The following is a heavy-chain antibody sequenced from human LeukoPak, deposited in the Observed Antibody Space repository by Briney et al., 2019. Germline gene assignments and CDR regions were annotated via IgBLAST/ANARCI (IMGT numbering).Heavy chain of an antibody. Sequence: SQTLSLTCTVSGGSISSAGYYWSWIRQPAGKGLEWIGRIYTNGNTNYNPSLKSRVTISVDTSKNQFSLKLSSVTAADTAVYYCARHGPLPEDAFDIWGQGTMVTVSS. J-gene: IGHJ3*02. CDR3: ARHGPLPEDAFDI. CDR1: GGSISSAGYY. CDR2: IYTNGNT. V-gene: IGHV4-61*02. D-gene: IGHD2-2*01.